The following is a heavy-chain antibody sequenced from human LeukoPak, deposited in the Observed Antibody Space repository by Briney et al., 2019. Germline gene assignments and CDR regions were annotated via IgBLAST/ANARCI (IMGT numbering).Heavy chain of an antibody. Sequence: ASVKVSCKSSGYTFTGYYMHWVRQAPGQGLEWMGWINPNSGGTNYAQKFQGRVTMTRDTSISTAYMELSRLRSDDTAVYYCARSIANYYYDSDWGQGTLVTVSS. J-gene: IGHJ4*02. D-gene: IGHD3-22*01. CDR3: ARSIANYYYDSD. CDR2: INPNSGGT. CDR1: GYTFTGYY. V-gene: IGHV1-2*02.